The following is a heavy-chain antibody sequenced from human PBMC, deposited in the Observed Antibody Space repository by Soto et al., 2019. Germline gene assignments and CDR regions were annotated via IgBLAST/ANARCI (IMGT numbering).Heavy chain of an antibody. CDR3: AREIWAPQGCFDP. D-gene: IGHD3-16*01. CDR2: IYYSGST. CDR1: GGSTSSYY. Sequence: SETLSLTCTVSGGSTSSYYWSWIRQPPGKGLEWIGYIYYSGSTNYNPSLKSRVTISVDTSKNQFCLKLRSATAADTAVYYCAREIWAPQGCFDPWGKGTPVTVSP. J-gene: IGHJ5*02. V-gene: IGHV4-59*01.